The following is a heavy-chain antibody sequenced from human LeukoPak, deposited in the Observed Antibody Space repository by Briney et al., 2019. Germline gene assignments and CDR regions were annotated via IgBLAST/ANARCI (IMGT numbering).Heavy chain of an antibody. CDR2: INSDGDTT. Sequence: GGSLRLSCEASGFTFHDYAMLWVRQVPGKGLEWVSVINSDGDTTNYAHSVKGRFSISRDNSKNSLYLQMDSLTTEDTALYYCVKDRQYGDYGGGDFFDYWGQGTLVTVSS. V-gene: IGHV3-43D*03. CDR3: VKDRQYGDYGGGDFFDY. J-gene: IGHJ4*02. CDR1: GFTFHDYA. D-gene: IGHD4-17*01.